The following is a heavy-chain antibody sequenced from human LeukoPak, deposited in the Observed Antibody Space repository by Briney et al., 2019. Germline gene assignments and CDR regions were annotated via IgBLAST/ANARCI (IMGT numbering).Heavy chain of an antibody. Sequence: GGSLRLSCAASGFTFSSYAMSWVRQAPGKGLEWVSAISGSGGSTYYADSVKGRFTISRDNSKNTLCLQMNSLRAEDTAVYYCARVLAPGDPARDIVVVVAATPSAFDIWGQGTMVTVSS. D-gene: IGHD2-15*01. CDR1: GFTFSSYA. CDR2: ISGSGGST. J-gene: IGHJ3*02. V-gene: IGHV3-23*01. CDR3: ARVLAPGDPARDIVVVVAATPSAFDI.